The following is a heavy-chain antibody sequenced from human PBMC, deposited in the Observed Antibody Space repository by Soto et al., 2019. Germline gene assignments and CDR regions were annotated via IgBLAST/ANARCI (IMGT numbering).Heavy chain of an antibody. Sequence: QLQLQESGPGLVKPSETLSLTCTVSGGSISSSSYYWGWIRQPPGKGLEWIGSIYYSGSTYYNPSLKSRVTISLAPSKNPFSLKLSSVPAPDTAVYYCARSPRLPRGYYYYYMDVWGKGTTVTVSS. CDR1: GGSISSSSYY. CDR2: IYYSGST. J-gene: IGHJ6*03. CDR3: ARSPRLPRGYYYYYMDV. V-gene: IGHV4-39*01. D-gene: IGHD1-26*01.